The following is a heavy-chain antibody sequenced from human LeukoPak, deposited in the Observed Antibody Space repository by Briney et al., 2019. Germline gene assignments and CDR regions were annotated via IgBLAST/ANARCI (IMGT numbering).Heavy chain of an antibody. J-gene: IGHJ4*02. CDR3: ARLSVAGTVDY. V-gene: IGHV4-59*01. Sequence: SETLSLTCTVSGDSISRYFWTWIRQPPGKQLEWIGYIYYSGTADYNPSLKSRVTISVDTSKRQFSLKLTSVTAADTAVYYCARLSVAGTVDYWGQGTLVTVSS. D-gene: IGHD6-19*01. CDR2: IYYSGTA. CDR1: GDSISRYF.